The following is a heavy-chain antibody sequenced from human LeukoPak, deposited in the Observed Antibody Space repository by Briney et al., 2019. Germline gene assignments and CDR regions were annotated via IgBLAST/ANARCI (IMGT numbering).Heavy chain of an antibody. CDR3: AREGTAGTNLNWFDP. Sequence: SETLTLTCTVSGASISSYYWSWIRQPPGKGLEWIGYISYSGSANFNPSLKSRVTISVATSNNQFSLKLSSVTAADTAVYYCAREGTAGTNLNWFDPWGQGTLVTVSS. V-gene: IGHV4-59*01. CDR1: GASISSYY. CDR2: ISYSGSA. D-gene: IGHD1-1*01. J-gene: IGHJ5*02.